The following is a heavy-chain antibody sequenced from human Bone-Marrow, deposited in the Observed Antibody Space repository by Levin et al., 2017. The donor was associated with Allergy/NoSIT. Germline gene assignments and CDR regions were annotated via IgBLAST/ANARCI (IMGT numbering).Heavy chain of an antibody. CDR3: VRAADKWLPPNNWSDP. CDR2: ISAHSGNT. V-gene: IGHV1-18*01. Sequence: ASVKVSCRASGYTFTSYGITWVRQAPGQGLELMGWISAHSGNTNYAQKFQGRVTMTTDTSTTTAFIALRSLRFDDTAVYFCVRAADKWLPPNNWSDPWGQGTLVTVSS. J-gene: IGHJ5*02. D-gene: IGHD3-22*01. CDR1: GYTFTSYG.